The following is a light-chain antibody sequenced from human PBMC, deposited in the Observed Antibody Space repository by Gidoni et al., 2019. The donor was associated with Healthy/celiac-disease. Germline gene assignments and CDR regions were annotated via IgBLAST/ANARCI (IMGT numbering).Light chain of an antibody. CDR3: QQYDNLPCS. J-gene: IGKJ2*04. CDR2: DAS. V-gene: IGKV1-33*01. CDR1: QDISNY. Sequence: DIQMTQSPSSLSASVGDRVTIPCQASQDISNYLNWYQQKPGKAPKLLIYDASNLETGVPSRFSGSGSGTDFTFTISSLQPEDIATYYWQQYDNLPCSFGQGTKLEIK.